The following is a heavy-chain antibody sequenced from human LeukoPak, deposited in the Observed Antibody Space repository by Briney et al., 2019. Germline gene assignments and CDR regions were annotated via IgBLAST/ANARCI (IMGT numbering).Heavy chain of an antibody. Sequence: MTSETLSLTCAVSGGSISSGGYSWSWIRQPPGKGLEWIGYIYYSGSTYYNPSLKSRVTISVDTSKNQFSLKLSSVTAADTAVYYCARAASGGYDYWGQGTLVTVSS. V-gene: IGHV4-30-4*07. CDR1: GGSISSGGYS. CDR3: ARAASGGYDY. CDR2: IYYSGST. D-gene: IGHD5-12*01. J-gene: IGHJ4*02.